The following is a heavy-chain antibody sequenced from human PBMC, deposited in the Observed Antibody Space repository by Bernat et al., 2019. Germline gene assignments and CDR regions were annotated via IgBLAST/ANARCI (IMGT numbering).Heavy chain of an antibody. V-gene: IGHV4-39*01. CDR1: GGSISSSSYY. CDR2: IYYSGST. D-gene: IGHD6-6*01. J-gene: IGHJ6*03. CDR3: ARQDGGSSSFFCRLYYYYYMDV. Sequence: QLQLQESGPGLVKPSETLSLTCTVSGGSISSSSYYWGWIRQPPGKGLEWIGGIYYSGSTYYNPSLKSRVTISVDTSKNQFSLKLSSVTAADTAVYYCARQDGGSSSFFCRLYYYYYMDVWGKGTTVTVSS.